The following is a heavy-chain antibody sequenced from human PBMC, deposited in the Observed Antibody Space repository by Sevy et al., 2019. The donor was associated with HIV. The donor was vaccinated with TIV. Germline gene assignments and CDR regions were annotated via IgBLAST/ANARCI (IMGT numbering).Heavy chain of an antibody. J-gene: IGHJ4*02. Sequence: GGSLRLSCAASGFSFSAYWMNWVRQAPGKGLEWVANIKPDGSDKHYVDSAEGRFTISRDNAKTSLYLQMNSLRVEDTAMYYCAQETFGRFDSWGQGTLVTVSP. V-gene: IGHV3-7*01. CDR2: IKPDGSDK. CDR1: GFSFSAYW. CDR3: AQETFGRFDS. D-gene: IGHD1-26*01.